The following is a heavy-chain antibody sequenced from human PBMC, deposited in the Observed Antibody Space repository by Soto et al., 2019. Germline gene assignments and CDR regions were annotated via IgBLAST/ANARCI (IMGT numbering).Heavy chain of an antibody. D-gene: IGHD3-22*01. J-gene: IGHJ4*02. CDR3: ARGPWGRDSSGYYYFDY. Sequence: SVKVSCKASGGTFSSYAISWVRQAPGQGLEWMGGIIPIFGTANYAQKFQGRVTITADESTSTAYMELSSLRSEDTAVYYCARGPWGRDSSGYYYFDYWGQGTLVTVSS. V-gene: IGHV1-69*13. CDR2: IIPIFGTA. CDR1: GGTFSSYA.